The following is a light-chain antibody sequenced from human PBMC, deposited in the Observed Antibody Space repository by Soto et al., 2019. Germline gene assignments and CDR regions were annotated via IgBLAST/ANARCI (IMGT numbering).Light chain of an antibody. Sequence: DIQMTQSPSPLSASVGDRVTISCQASQNINMYLNWYQQIPGTAPKLLIFGASWLQSGVPSRFSGSGSGTDFTLTISSLQPEDFAIYYCQQSHSMPYTFGPGSKVDI. CDR1: QNINMY. J-gene: IGKJ2*01. CDR2: GAS. CDR3: QQSHSMPYT. V-gene: IGKV1-39*01.